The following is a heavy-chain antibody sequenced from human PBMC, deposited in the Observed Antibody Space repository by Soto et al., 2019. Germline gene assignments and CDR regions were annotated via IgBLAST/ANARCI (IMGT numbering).Heavy chain of an antibody. D-gene: IGHD3-3*01. J-gene: IGHJ5*02. V-gene: IGHV4-39*01. CDR1: GDSITSTDYY. CDR2: IYYSGST. Sequence: GTLSLTCTATGDSITSTDYYWGWIRQPPGKGLEWVASIYYSGSTYHNPSLKSRVTISVDTSKNQFSLKVTSVTAADTAVYYCARHWRTGYSTVFGVVMGWFDPWGQGTLVTVSS. CDR3: ARHWRTGYSTVFGVVMGWFDP.